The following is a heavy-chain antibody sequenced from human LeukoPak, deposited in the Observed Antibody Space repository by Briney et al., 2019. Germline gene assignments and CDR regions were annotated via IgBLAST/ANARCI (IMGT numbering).Heavy chain of an antibody. V-gene: IGHV3-23*01. CDR3: AKDANYYDSSGYLIPFDY. D-gene: IGHD3-22*01. CDR2: ISGNGHQT. CDR1: GFTFSRFA. Sequence: PGGSLRLSCSASGFTFSRFAMAWVRQLPGRGLEWVSSISGNGHQTYYADSVKGRFSVSRDNSKNILYLQMDSLRADDSALYYCAKDANYYDSSGYLIPFDYWGQGTLVTVPS. J-gene: IGHJ4*02.